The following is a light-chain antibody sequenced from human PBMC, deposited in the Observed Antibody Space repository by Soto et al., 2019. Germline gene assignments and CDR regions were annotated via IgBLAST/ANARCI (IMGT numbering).Light chain of an antibody. J-gene: IGKJ4*01. Sequence: EIVLTQSPATLSLSPGERATLSCRASQSVSNYLVWYQQKPGQAPRLIISDASNRAPGIPARFSGSGSGTDFTLTISSLDPEDFSVYYCQQQTNWPVTFGGGTKVEIK. CDR1: QSVSNY. CDR2: DAS. V-gene: IGKV3-11*01. CDR3: QQQTNWPVT.